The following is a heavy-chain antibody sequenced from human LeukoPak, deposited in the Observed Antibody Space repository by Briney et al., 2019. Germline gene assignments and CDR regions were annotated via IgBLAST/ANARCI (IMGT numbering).Heavy chain of an antibody. CDR1: GVSISSSNW. Sequence: PSETLSLTCAVSGVSISSSNWWHWVRQPPGKGLEWIGEIYHSGSTNYNPSLKSRITISVDKSKNQFPLKLSSVTAADTAVYYCSRLPDPWGQGTLVTVSS. CDR3: SRLPDP. CDR2: IYHSGST. V-gene: IGHV4-4*02. J-gene: IGHJ5*02.